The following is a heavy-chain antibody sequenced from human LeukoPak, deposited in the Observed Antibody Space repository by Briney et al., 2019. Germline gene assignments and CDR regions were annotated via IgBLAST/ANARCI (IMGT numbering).Heavy chain of an antibody. D-gene: IGHD3-16*01. CDR1: GGSVSSYY. J-gene: IGHJ6*02. CDR3: ARNVKGMNV. CDR2: IYYTGST. Sequence: PSETLSLTCTVSGGSVSSYYWSWIRQPPGKGLEWIGYIYYTGSTNYNPSLKSRVTISVDTSKNLFSLKVTSVTAADTAVYYCARNVKGMNVWGQGTTVTVSS. V-gene: IGHV4-59*08.